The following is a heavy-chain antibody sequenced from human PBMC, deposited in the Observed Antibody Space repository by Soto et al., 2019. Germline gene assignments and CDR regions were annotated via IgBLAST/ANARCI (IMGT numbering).Heavy chain of an antibody. V-gene: IGHV3-23*01. CDR1: GFTFDNYA. Sequence: GGSLRLSCTVSGFTFDNYAMSWVRQAPGKGLEWISGINWNGGSTYYADSVKGRFTISRDNSKNTLYLQMNSLRAEDTAVYYCAYSSTPFDYWGQGTLVTVSS. D-gene: IGHD6-13*01. J-gene: IGHJ4*02. CDR3: AYSSTPFDY. CDR2: INWNGGST.